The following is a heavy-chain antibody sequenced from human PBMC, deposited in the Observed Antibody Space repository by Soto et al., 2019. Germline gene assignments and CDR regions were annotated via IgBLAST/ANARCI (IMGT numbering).Heavy chain of an antibody. J-gene: IGHJ4*02. CDR2: IIPIFGTA. V-gene: IGHV1-69*12. CDR1: GGTFSSYA. D-gene: IGHD1-26*01. CDR3: ARVNRIVGATNYFDY. Sequence: QVQLVQSGAEVKKPGSSVKVSCKASGGTFSSYAISWVRQAPAQGLEWMGGIIPIFGTANYAQKFQGRVTITADESTSTAYMELRRLRSEDTAVYYCARVNRIVGATNYFDYWGQGTLVTVSS.